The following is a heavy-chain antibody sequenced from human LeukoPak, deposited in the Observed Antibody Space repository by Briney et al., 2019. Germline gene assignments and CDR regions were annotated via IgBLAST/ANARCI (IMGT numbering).Heavy chain of an antibody. CDR1: GGSISSYY. J-gene: IGHJ6*02. CDR3: ARDPSSYYYGMDV. Sequence: PSETLSLTCTVSGGSISSYYWSWIRQPPGKGLEWIGYIYYSGSTNYNSSLKSRVTISVDTSKNQFSLKLSSVTAADTAVYFCARDPSSYYYGMDVWGQGTTVTVSS. D-gene: IGHD6-6*01. V-gene: IGHV4-59*01. CDR2: IYYSGST.